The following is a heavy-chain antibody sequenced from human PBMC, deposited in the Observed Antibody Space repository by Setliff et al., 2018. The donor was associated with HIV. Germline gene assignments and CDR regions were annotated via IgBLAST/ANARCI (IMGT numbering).Heavy chain of an antibody. J-gene: IGHJ6*03. CDR1: GFTLSDAW. V-gene: IGHV3-21*05. CDR2: ISSSSSYI. D-gene: IGHD1-26*01. Sequence: GGSLRLSCAASGFTLSDAWMSWVRQAPGKGLEWLSYISSSSSYIYYADSVKGRFTISRDNAKNSLYLQMNSLRADDTAVYYCARSSGEGSYYYYYYMDVWGKGTTVTVSS. CDR3: ARSSGEGSYYYYYYMDV.